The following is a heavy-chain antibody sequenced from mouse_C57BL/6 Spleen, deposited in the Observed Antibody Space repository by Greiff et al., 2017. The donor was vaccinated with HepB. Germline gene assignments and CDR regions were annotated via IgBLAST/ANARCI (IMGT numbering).Heavy chain of an antibody. J-gene: IGHJ2*01. Sequence: EVKLQESGPGLVKPSQSLSLTCSVTGYSITSGYYWNWIRQFPGNKLEWMGYISYDGSNNYNPSLKNRISITRDTSKNQFFLKLNSVTTEDTATYYCARGATTVVADYWGQGTTLTVSS. CDR1: GYSITSGYY. CDR2: ISYDGSN. V-gene: IGHV3-6*01. D-gene: IGHD1-1*01. CDR3: ARGATTVVADY.